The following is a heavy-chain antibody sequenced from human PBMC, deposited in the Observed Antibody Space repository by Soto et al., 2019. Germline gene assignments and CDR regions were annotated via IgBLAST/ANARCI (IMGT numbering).Heavy chain of an antibody. J-gene: IGHJ5*02. D-gene: IGHD3-3*01. CDR3: ARDLPYDFWSGYSTINWFDP. CDR2: INPSGGST. V-gene: IGHV1-46*01. Sequence: ASLKVSCKASGYTFTSYYMHWVRQAPGQGLEWMGIINPSGGSTSYAQKFQGRVTMTRDTSTSTVYMELSSLRSEDTAVYYCARDLPYDFWSGYSTINWFDPWGQGTLVTVSS. CDR1: GYTFTSYY.